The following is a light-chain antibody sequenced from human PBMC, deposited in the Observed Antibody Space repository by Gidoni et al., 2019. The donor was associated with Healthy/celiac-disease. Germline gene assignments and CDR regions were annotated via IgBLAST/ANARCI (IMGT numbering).Light chain of an antibody. CDR3: AAWDDSLGWV. J-gene: IGLJ3*02. CDR1: SSNTGSNY. Sequence: QSGLTQPPPASGTPGQRVTIPCSGSSSNTGSNYVYWYQQLPGTAPKLLIYRNNQRPSGVPDRFSGSKSGTSASLAISGLRSEDEADYYCAAWDDSLGWVFGGGTKLTVL. V-gene: IGLV1-47*01. CDR2: RNN.